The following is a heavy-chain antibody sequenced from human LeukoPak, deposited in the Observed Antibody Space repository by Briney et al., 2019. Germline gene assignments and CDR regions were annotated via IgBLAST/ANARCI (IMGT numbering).Heavy chain of an antibody. V-gene: IGHV3-53*01. Sequence: PGGSLRLSCAASGFTCSSYSMNWVRQAPGKGLEWVSVIYSGGSTYYADSVKGRFTISRDNSKNTLYLQMNSLRAEDTAVYYCARENYYDSSGYYDYWGQGTLVTVSS. D-gene: IGHD3-22*01. J-gene: IGHJ4*02. CDR3: ARENYYDSSGYYDY. CDR1: GFTCSSYS. CDR2: IYSGGST.